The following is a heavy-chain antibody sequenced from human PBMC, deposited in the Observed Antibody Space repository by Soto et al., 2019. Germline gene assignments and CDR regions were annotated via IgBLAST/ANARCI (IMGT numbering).Heavy chain of an antibody. J-gene: IGHJ5*02. Sequence: QVQLVESGGGVVQPGRSLRLSCVASGFTLSNTGMHWFRQAPGKGLEWVAMISHDGSNTYYGDSVKGRFTISRDNSWNTLYLQMDSLRPEDTSVYYCAKDWGSSGWFNWFDPWGQGTLVTVSS. CDR2: ISHDGSNT. CDR1: GFTLSNTG. CDR3: AKDWGSSGWFNWFDP. V-gene: IGHV3-30*18. D-gene: IGHD6-19*01.